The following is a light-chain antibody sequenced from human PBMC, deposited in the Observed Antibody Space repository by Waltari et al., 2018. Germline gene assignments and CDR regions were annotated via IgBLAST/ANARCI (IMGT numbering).Light chain of an antibody. CDR2: DVN. J-gene: IGLJ3*02. CDR3: SSYTSSRTVV. CDR1: SSDVGGYNY. Sequence: QSALAPPASVSGSPGPSITISCTGTSSDVGGYNYVSWYQQHPDKAPRLLVYDVNTRPSGVSDRFSGSKSVNTASLTISGLQAEDEADYFCSSYTSSRTVVFGGGTKLTVL. V-gene: IGLV2-14*03.